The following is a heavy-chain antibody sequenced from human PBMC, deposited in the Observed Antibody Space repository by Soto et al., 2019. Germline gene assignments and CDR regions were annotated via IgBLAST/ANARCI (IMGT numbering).Heavy chain of an antibody. V-gene: IGHV1-8*01. J-gene: IGHJ6*03. Sequence: GASVKVSCKASGYTFTSYDINWVRQATGQGLEWMGWMNPNSGNTGYAQKFQGRVTMTRNTSISTAYMELSSLRSEDTAVYYCARTYYDFWSGYYTEYYYYMDVWGKGTTVTVSS. CDR2: MNPNSGNT. CDR1: GYTFTSYD. CDR3: ARTYYDFWSGYYTEYYYYMDV. D-gene: IGHD3-3*01.